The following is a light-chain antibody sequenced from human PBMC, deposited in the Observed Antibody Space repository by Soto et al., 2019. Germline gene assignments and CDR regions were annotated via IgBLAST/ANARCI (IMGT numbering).Light chain of an antibody. V-gene: IGLV2-14*03. CDR3: SSHASNRDVL. CDR2: DVT. Sequence: QSVLTQPASVSGSPGQSITISCTGTSSDVGGYNYVSWYQQYPGKALKLMIYDVTSRPSGVSNRFSGSKSGNTASLTISGLQAEDEADYYCSSHASNRDVLFGGGTKVTVL. J-gene: IGLJ3*02. CDR1: SSDVGGYNY.